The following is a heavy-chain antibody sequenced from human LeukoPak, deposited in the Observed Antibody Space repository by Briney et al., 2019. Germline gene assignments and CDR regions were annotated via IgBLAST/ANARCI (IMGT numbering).Heavy chain of an antibody. CDR3: ARARSSSSWGGLFGY. CDR1: GFTFSSYG. Sequence: GGSLRLSCAASGFTFSSYGMHWVRQAPGEGLEWVAVIWYDGSNKYYADSVKGRFTISRDNSKNTLYLQMNSLRAEDTAVYYCARARSSSSWGGLFGYWGQGTLVTVSS. D-gene: IGHD6-13*01. J-gene: IGHJ4*02. V-gene: IGHV3-33*01. CDR2: IWYDGSNK.